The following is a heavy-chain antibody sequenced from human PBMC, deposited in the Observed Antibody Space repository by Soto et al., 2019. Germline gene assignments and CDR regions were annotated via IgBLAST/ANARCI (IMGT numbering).Heavy chain of an antibody. CDR3: GRFDGAKSREIVDY. CDR2: IYHTGSV. J-gene: IGHJ4*02. V-gene: IGHV4-59*01. Sequence: QVQLQESGPGLVKPSATLSLTCTVSGGSITPSYWSWIRQPPGKGLAWIGYIYHTGSVNYIPSLRGRVTMSVDTSKNQLSLKLRSVTAADTAVYYCGRFDGAKSREIVDYWGQGTLGTVSS. CDR1: GGSITPSY. D-gene: IGHD2-8*01.